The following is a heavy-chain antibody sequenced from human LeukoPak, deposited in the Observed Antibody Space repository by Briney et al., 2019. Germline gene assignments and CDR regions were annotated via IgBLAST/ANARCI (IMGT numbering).Heavy chain of an antibody. V-gene: IGHV3-20*04. D-gene: IGHD1-26*01. CDR3: ARSSVTEWEPDYFDY. Sequence: PGGSLRLSCAASGFTFDDYGMSWVRQAPGKGLEWVSGINWNGGSTGYADSVKGRFTISRDNAKNSLYLQMNSLRAEDTALYYCARSSVTEWEPDYFDYWGQGTLVTVSS. J-gene: IGHJ4*02. CDR2: INWNGGST. CDR1: GFTFDDYG.